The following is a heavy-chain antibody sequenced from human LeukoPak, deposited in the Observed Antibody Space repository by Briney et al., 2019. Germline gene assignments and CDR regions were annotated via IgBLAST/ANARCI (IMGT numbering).Heavy chain of an antibody. V-gene: IGHV3-11*01. CDR1: GFTFSDYY. CDR2: ISSSGSTI. Sequence: PGGSLRLSCAASGFTFSDYYMSWIRQAPGKGLEWVSYISSSGSTIYYADSVKGRFTISRDNAKNSLYLQMNSLRAEDTAVYYCARDYDFWSGARSSYYYGMDVWGQGTTVTVSS. D-gene: IGHD3-3*01. J-gene: IGHJ6*02. CDR3: ARDYDFWSGARSSYYYGMDV.